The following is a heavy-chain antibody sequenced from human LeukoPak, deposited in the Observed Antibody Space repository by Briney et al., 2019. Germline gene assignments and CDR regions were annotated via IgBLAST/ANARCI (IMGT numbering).Heavy chain of an antibody. CDR1: GFTFNTYT. J-gene: IGHJ3*02. CDR3: AKEGDYYGSGSYRDGFDI. CDR2: ISSGTSYI. Sequence: GGSLRLSCAASGFTFNTYTMNWVRQAPGKGLEWVSSISSGTSYIYYADSVKGRFTISRDSFKNTLYLQMNSLRPEDTAVYYCAKEGDYYGSGSYRDGFDIWGQGTRATVSS. V-gene: IGHV3-21*01. D-gene: IGHD3-10*01.